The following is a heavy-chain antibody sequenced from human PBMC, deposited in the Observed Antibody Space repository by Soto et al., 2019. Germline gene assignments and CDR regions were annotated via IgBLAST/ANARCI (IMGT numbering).Heavy chain of an antibody. CDR1: GGSISSGGYF. Sequence: QVQLQESGPGLVKPSQTLSLTCTVSGGSISSGGYFWSWTRPPPGKGLEWIGNIFYSGTTYYNPSLKSRVTISLDTSKNQFSLKLSSVTAADTAVYFCARGVLYWGQGTLVTVSS. V-gene: IGHV4-31*03. CDR2: IFYSGTT. J-gene: IGHJ4*02. CDR3: ARGVLY. D-gene: IGHD1-1*01.